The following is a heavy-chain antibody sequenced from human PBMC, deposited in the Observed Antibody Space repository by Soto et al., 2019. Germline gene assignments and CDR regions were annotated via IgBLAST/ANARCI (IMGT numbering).Heavy chain of an antibody. J-gene: IGHJ5*02. CDR2: INAGNGDT. Sequence: ASVKVSCKASGYTFTNFAMHWVRQAPGQRLEWMGWINAGNGDTKYSQKFQGRVSITRDTSASTAYMGLSSLRSEDTAMYYCARGLKSGNYSLSFFVSWGQGTLITVPS. V-gene: IGHV1-3*01. CDR1: GYTFTNFA. D-gene: IGHD3-22*01. CDR3: ARGLKSGNYSLSFFVS.